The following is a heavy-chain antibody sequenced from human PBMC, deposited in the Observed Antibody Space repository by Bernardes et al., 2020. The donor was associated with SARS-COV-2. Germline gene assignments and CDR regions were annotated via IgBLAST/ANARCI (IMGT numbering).Heavy chain of an antibody. J-gene: IGHJ3*01. Sequence: ASVKVSCTGSGYTFSGFYMHWVRQASGQGLEWVGWINPTSGGTNLAQKFQDRVTLTSDTSVSTAYMELNRLTVDDTAVFYCATGVCYNRTCPQVFTSWGQGIVITVST. CDR1: GYTFSGFY. CDR3: ATGVCYNRTCPQVFTS. V-gene: IGHV1-2*02. CDR2: INPTSGGT. D-gene: IGHD3-10*01.